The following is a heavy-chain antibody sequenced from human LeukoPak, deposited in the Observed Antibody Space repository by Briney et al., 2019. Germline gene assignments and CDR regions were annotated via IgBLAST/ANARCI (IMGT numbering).Heavy chain of an antibody. D-gene: IGHD6-6*01. Sequence: PGGSLRLSCAASGFTFSSYAMSWVRQAPGKGLEWVSAISGSGGSTYYADSVKGRFTISRDNPKNTLYLQMNSLRAEDTAVYYCAKDFDRGIAARPGADYWGQGTLVTVSS. CDR1: GFTFSSYA. J-gene: IGHJ4*02. CDR2: ISGSGGST. CDR3: AKDFDRGIAARPGADY. V-gene: IGHV3-23*01.